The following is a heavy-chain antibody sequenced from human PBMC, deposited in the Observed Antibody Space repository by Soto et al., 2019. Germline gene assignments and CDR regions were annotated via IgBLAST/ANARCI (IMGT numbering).Heavy chain of an antibody. CDR3: ASEYVEGSAWPLPFAY. J-gene: IGHJ4*02. Sequence: GASVKVSCKASGYTFTSYGISWVRQAPGQGLEWMGWISAYNGNTNYAQKLQGRVTMTTDTSTSTAYMELRSLRSDDTAVYYCASEYVEGSAWPLPFAYWGQGTLVTVSS. CDR2: ISAYNGNT. D-gene: IGHD6-19*01. V-gene: IGHV1-18*01. CDR1: GYTFTSYG.